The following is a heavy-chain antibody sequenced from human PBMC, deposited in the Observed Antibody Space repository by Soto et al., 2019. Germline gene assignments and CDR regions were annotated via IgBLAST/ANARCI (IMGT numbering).Heavy chain of an antibody. Sequence: QLQLQESGPGLVKPSETLSLTCTVSGGSISSSSYYWGWIRQPPGKGLEWIGSIYYSGSTYYNPSLKSRVTISVVTSNNPFSLKLSSLTAADTAVYFCARLYPRGYCSGGSCYAYWGQGTLVTVSS. CDR3: ARLYPRGYCSGGSCYAY. V-gene: IGHV4-39*01. J-gene: IGHJ4*02. CDR2: IYYSGST. CDR1: GGSISSSSYY. D-gene: IGHD2-15*01.